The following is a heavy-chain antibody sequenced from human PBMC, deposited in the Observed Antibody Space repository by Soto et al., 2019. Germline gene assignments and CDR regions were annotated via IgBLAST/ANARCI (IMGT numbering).Heavy chain of an antibody. D-gene: IGHD2-15*01. CDR3: ARSIGQLLQISWFDP. CDR1: GGSISSYY. Sequence: SETLYLTCTVSGGSISSYYWSWIRQPPGKGLEWIGYIYYSGSTNYNPSLKSRVTISVDTSKNQFSLKLSSVTAADTAVYYCARSIGQLLQISWFDPWGQGTLVTVSS. CDR2: IYYSGST. J-gene: IGHJ5*02. V-gene: IGHV4-59*08.